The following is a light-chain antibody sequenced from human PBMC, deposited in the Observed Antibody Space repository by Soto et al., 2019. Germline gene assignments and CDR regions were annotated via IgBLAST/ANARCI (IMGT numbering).Light chain of an antibody. CDR1: QSVSSN. V-gene: IGKV3-15*01. J-gene: IGKJ2*01. CDR2: AAS. Sequence: EIVMTQSPATLSVSPGEKATLSCRASQSVSSNLAWYQQKPGQAPTLLIYAASARATGIPVRFSGSRSGTEFTLTISSLQSEDFAVYYCQHYNNWHFTFGQGTKLEIK. CDR3: QHYNNWHFT.